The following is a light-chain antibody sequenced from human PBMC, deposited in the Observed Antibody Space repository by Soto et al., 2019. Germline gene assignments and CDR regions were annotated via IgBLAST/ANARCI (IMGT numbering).Light chain of an antibody. CDR1: QSVSSY. J-gene: IGKJ3*01. V-gene: IGKV3-11*01. Sequence: EIVLTQSPATLSLSPGERATLSCRASQSVSSYSAWYQQKPGQAPRLLIYDASNRATGIPARFSGSGSGTDFTLTISSLEPEDFAVYYCQQRSNWPPFTLGPGTKVDIK. CDR3: QQRSNWPPFT. CDR2: DAS.